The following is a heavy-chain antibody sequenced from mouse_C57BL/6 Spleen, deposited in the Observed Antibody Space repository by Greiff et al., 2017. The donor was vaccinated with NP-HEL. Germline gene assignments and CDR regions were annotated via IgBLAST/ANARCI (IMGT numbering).Heavy chain of an antibody. V-gene: IGHV1-19*01. J-gene: IGHJ4*01. Sequence: VQLKESGPVLVKPGASVKMSCKASGYTFTDYYMNWVKQSHGKSLEWIGVINPYNGGTSYNQKFKGKATLTVDKSSSTAYMELNSLTSEDSAVYYCARGMVRRAMDYWGQGTSVTVSS. D-gene: IGHD2-3*01. CDR2: INPYNGGT. CDR3: ARGMVRRAMDY. CDR1: GYTFTDYY.